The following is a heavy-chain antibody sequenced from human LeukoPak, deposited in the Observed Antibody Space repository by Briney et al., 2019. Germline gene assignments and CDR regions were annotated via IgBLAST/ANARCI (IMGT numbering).Heavy chain of an antibody. V-gene: IGHV3-23*01. D-gene: IGHD3-3*01. CDR1: GFTFSSYD. Sequence: PGGSLRLSCAASGFTFSSYDMTWVRQAPGKGLEWVSVISVGGGSTAYANSVKGRSTISRDDSKNTLHLQMDSLRADDTAVYYCARRYDFWDYWGQGTLVTVSS. CDR2: ISVGGGST. J-gene: IGHJ4*02. CDR3: ARRYDFWDY.